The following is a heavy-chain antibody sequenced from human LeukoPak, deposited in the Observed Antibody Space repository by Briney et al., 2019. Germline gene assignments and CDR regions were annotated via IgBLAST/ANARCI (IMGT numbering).Heavy chain of an antibody. CDR1: GYSISSGYY. D-gene: IGHD6-13*01. CDR3: ARVYYSNSYDYWYFDL. Sequence: PSETLSLTCTVSGYSISSGYYWGWIRQPPGKGLEWIGSIYHSGSTYYNPSLKSRVTISLDTSRNQFSLKLNSVTAADTAVYYCARVYYSNSYDYWYFDLWGRGTLVTVSS. V-gene: IGHV4-38-2*02. J-gene: IGHJ2*01. CDR2: IYHSGST.